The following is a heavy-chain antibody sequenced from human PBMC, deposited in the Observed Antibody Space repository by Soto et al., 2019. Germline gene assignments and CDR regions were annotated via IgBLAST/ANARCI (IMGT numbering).Heavy chain of an antibody. J-gene: IGHJ6*02. Sequence: EVQLVQSGAEVKKPGESLKISCKGSGYSFSGYWIGWVRQMAGKGLEWVGIIYPGDSDTRYSPSFEGQVTISVDESISSTYLQWKSLKASDTAIYYCARHRVILVRGVYYYYGMDVWGQGTTVTVSS. CDR1: GYSFSGYW. D-gene: IGHD3-10*01. CDR2: IYPGDSDT. V-gene: IGHV5-51*01. CDR3: ARHRVILVRGVYYYYGMDV.